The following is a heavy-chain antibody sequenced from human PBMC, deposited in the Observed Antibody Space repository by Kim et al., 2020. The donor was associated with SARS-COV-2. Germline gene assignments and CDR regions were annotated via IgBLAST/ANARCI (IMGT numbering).Heavy chain of an antibody. V-gene: IGHV4-34*01. CDR3: ARMWVWDEYGDYPFDY. Sequence: SLKSRVTISVDTSKKQFSLKLSSVTAADTAVYYCARMWVWDEYGDYPFDYWGQGTLVTVSS. D-gene: IGHD4-17*01. J-gene: IGHJ4*02.